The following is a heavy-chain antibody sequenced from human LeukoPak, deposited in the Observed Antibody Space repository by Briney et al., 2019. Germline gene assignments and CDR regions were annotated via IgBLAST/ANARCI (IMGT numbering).Heavy chain of an antibody. D-gene: IGHD1-26*01. CDR3: TRESGAFSPFGF. J-gene: IGHJ4*02. Sequence: SGPLSLTCAVAGGSIITTNWWSWVRQPPGKGLEWIGEVHLNGATNYNPSLESRVSMSIDKSKNHLSLELSSVTAADTAMYYCTRESGAFSPFGFWGQGTLVTVSS. CDR1: GGSIITTNW. CDR2: VHLNGAT. V-gene: IGHV4-4*02.